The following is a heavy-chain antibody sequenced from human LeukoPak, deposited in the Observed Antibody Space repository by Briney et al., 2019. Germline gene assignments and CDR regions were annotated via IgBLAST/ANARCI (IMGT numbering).Heavy chain of an antibody. CDR2: IYYSGST. CDR1: GGSISSSSYY. V-gene: IGHV4-39*07. CDR3: ARVVATMGHFDY. Sequence: SETLFLTCTVSGGSISSSSYYWGWIRQPPGKGLEWIGSIYYSGSTYYNPSLKSRVTISVDTSKNQFSLKLSSVTAADTAVYYCARVVATMGHFDYWGQGTLVTVSS. J-gene: IGHJ4*02. D-gene: IGHD5-12*01.